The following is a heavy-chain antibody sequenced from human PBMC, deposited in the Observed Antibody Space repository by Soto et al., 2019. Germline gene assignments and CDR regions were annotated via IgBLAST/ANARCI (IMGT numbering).Heavy chain of an antibody. J-gene: IGHJ4*02. Sequence: EVQLVESGGGLVQPGGSLRLSCAASGFTVSSNYMSWVRQAPGKGLEWVSVIYSGGSTYYADSVKGRFTISRHNSKNTMYLQMNSLRAEDTAVYYCARDVGYGVSDYWGQGTLVTVSS. D-gene: IGHD2-8*01. CDR2: IYSGGST. CDR3: ARDVGYGVSDY. V-gene: IGHV3-53*04. CDR1: GFTVSSNY.